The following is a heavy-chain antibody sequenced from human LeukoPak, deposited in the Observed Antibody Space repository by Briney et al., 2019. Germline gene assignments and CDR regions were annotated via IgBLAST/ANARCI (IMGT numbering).Heavy chain of an antibody. V-gene: IGHV4-61*02. CDR1: GGSISSGSYY. CDR3: AREKSEITIFAYNWFDP. CDR2: IYTSGST. Sequence: PSQTLSLTCTVSGGSISSGSYYWRWIRQPAGKGLEWIGRIYTSGSTNYNPSLKSRVTISVDTSKNQFSLKLSSVTSADTAVYYCAREKSEITIFAYNWFDPWGQGTLVTVSS. D-gene: IGHD3-3*01. J-gene: IGHJ5*02.